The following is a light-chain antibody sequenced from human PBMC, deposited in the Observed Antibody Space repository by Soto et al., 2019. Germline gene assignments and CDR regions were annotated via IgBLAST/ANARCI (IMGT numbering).Light chain of an antibody. CDR3: CSYAGSGTWV. Sequence: QSALTQPASVSGSPGQSIPISCTGTSSDVGSYNLVSWYQQHPGKAPKFMISEVTKRPSGVSTRFSGSKSGNTASLTISGLQAEDESDYYCCSYAGSGTWVFGGGTKLTVL. V-gene: IGLV2-23*02. CDR1: SSDVGSYNL. J-gene: IGLJ3*02. CDR2: EVT.